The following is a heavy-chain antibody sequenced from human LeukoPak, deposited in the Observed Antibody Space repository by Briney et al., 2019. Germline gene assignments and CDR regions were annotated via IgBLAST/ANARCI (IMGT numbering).Heavy chain of an antibody. CDR2: ISWNSGSI. V-gene: IGHV3-9*01. CDR1: GFIFDDYA. J-gene: IGHJ4*02. D-gene: IGHD6-19*01. Sequence: PGGSLRLSCAASGFIFDDYAMHWVRQAPGKGLEWVSGISWNSGSIGYADSVKGRFTISRDNAKNSLYLQMNSLRVEDTAVYYCARDGSGWSVYWGQGTLVTVSS. CDR3: ARDGSGWSVY.